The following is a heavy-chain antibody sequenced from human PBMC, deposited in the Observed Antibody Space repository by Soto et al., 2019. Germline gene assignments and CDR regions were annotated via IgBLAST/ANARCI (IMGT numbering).Heavy chain of an antibody. Sequence: EVLLAESGGGLVKPGGSLRLSCAASGLGFINAWMNWVRQAPGKGLEWVGRIKGKIDGGTIDYAAPVKGRFTISKDDSKNTLYLEMNSLKTEDTAMYYCTLVRGVSNYLDFWGQGTLVTVSS. D-gene: IGHD3-10*01. CDR2: IKGKIDGGTI. CDR1: GLGFINAW. J-gene: IGHJ4*02. V-gene: IGHV3-15*07. CDR3: TLVRGVSNYLDF.